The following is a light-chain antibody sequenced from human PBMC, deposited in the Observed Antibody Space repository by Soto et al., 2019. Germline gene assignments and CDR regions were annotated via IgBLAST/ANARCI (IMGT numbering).Light chain of an antibody. Sequence: EIVLTQSPGTLSLSPGEIATLSCRASQSVSRTSVDWSQQKPGQDPRLLIYDASNRDTGIPDRVSGRGSGTDGTLTISSLENEDFAVYYCQQRSNWPRTFGQGTKVDIK. CDR2: DAS. V-gene: IGKV3D-20*02. CDR1: QSVSRTS. CDR3: QQRSNWPRT. J-gene: IGKJ1*01.